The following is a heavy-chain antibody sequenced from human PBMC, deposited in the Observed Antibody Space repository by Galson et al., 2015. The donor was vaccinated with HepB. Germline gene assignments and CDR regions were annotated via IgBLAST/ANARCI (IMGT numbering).Heavy chain of an antibody. CDR1: GGNFTDYE. V-gene: IGHV1-69*04. CDR2: IIPLFGVA. D-gene: IGHD2-15*01. CDR3: AIVGGGSCDLGWWFDP. Sequence: SVTVSCKASGGNFTDYEIAWVRQAPGQGLEWVGRIIPLFGVANYAQTFQGRVTITGDNSANTVYMELTSLRFEDTAMYYCAIVGGGSCDLGWWFDPGGQGTLVTVS. J-gene: IGHJ5*02.